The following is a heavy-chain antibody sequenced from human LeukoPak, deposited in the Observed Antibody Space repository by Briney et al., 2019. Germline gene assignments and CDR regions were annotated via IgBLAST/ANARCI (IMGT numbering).Heavy chain of an antibody. CDR2: IYNSGST. Sequence: SGTLCLTRAVSGGSLSIFYWSWIRQPPGKELGRIGYIYNSGSTKYNPSLKSRVTISVDTSKNQFSLKLSSVTSADTAVYYCARPTYSNSWYYFDYWGQGTLVTVSS. V-gene: IGHV4-59*08. CDR1: GGSLSIFY. J-gene: IGHJ4*02. CDR3: ARPTYSNSWYYFDY. D-gene: IGHD6-13*01.